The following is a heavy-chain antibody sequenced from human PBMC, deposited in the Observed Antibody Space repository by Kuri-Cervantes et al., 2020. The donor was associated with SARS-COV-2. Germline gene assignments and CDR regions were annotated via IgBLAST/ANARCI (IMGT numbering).Heavy chain of an antibody. CDR1: GGSISSSSYY. J-gene: IGHJ6*03. CDR2: IYYSGST. V-gene: IGHV4-39*01. D-gene: IGHD3-9*01. CDR3: ARRSYYDFFTGYYIPFYMDV. Sequence: SETLSLTCTVSGGSISSSSYYWGWIRQPPGKGLEWIGSIYYSGSTYYNPSLKSRVTISVDTSKNQFSLKPTSVTAPDTAVYSCARRSYYDFFTGYYIPFYMDVWGKGPRSPSP.